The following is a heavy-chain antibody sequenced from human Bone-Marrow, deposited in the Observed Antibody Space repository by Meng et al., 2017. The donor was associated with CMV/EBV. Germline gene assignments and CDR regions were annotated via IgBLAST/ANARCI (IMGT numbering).Heavy chain of an antibody. CDR3: AKPRDHGFSGYESAFDS. Sequence: GESLKTSCSGSGFTVSRNYMRWVRQAPGEGLGWVSVIYSGGSTYYVDSVKGRFTISRDNSKNTLFLQMSSLRAEDTAVYYCAKPRDHGFSGYESAFDSWGQGTLVTVSS. CDR1: GFTVSRNY. D-gene: IGHD5-12*01. J-gene: IGHJ4*02. CDR2: IYSGGST. V-gene: IGHV3-53*05.